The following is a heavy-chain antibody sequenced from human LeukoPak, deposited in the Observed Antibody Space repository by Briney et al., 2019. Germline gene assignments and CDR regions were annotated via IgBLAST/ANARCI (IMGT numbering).Heavy chain of an antibody. V-gene: IGHV4-34*01. CDR1: GGSFSGYY. D-gene: IGHD5-12*01. CDR2: IYYSGST. CDR3: ASGYSGYDSTAFDY. Sequence: SETLSLTCVVYGGSFSGYYWGWIRQPPGKGLEWIGSIYYSGSTYYNPSLKSRVTISVDTSKNQFSLKLSSVTAADTAVYYGASGYSGYDSTAFDYWGQGTLVTVSS. J-gene: IGHJ4*02.